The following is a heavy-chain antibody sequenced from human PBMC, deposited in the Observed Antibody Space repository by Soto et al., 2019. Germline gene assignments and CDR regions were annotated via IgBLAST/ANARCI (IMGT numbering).Heavy chain of an antibody. D-gene: IGHD2-15*01. V-gene: IGHV3-43*01. CDR3: AISLEVVAASVLDY. CDR1: GFTFDDYT. Sequence: GGSLRLSCAASGFTFDDYTMHWVRQAPGKGLEWVSLISWDGGSTYYADSVKGRFTISRDNSKNSLYLQMNSLRTEDTALYYCAISLEVVAASVLDYWGQGTLVTVSS. CDR2: ISWDGGST. J-gene: IGHJ4*02.